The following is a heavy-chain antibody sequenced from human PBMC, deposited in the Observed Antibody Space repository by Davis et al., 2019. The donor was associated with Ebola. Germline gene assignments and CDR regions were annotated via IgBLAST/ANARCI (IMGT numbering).Heavy chain of an antibody. CDR2: IYYSGST. Sequence: SETLSLTCTVSGGSISSYYWSWIRQPPGKGLEWIGYIYYSGSTNYNPSLKSRVTISVDTSKNQFSLKLSSVTAADTAVYYCARDPRYYYDSSGYYYVAYYFDYWGQGTLVTVSS. J-gene: IGHJ4*02. CDR1: GGSISSYY. CDR3: ARDPRYYYDSSGYYYVAYYFDY. D-gene: IGHD3-22*01. V-gene: IGHV4-59*01.